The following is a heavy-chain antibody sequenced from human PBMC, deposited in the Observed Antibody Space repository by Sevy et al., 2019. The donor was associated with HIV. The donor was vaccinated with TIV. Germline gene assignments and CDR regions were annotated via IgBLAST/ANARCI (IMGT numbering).Heavy chain of an antibody. CDR3: ARDLESYNYGAYGPSFMPDY. CDR2: IWFDGSNT. V-gene: IGHV3-33*01. D-gene: IGHD1-1*01. CDR1: GFTFRSYG. J-gene: IGHJ4*02. Sequence: GGSLRLSCAASGFTFRSYGLHWVRQAPGKGLEWVAVIWFDGSNTFYADSVKGRFTISRDIAENNLHLQMNSLRAEDTAVYYCARDLESYNYGAYGPSFMPDYWGQGTVVTVSS.